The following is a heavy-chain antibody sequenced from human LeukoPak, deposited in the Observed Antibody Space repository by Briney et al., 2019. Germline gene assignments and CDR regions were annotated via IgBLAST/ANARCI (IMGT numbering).Heavy chain of an antibody. J-gene: IGHJ6*02. CDR2: ISYDGSSK. V-gene: IGHV3-30*18. Sequence: GGSLRLSCAASGFTFSSYGMHWVRQAPGKGLEWVAVISYDGSSKYYADSVKGRFTISRDNSKNTLYLQMNSLRAEDTAVYYCAKDPLGYYYYGMDVWGQGTAVTVSS. D-gene: IGHD7-27*01. CDR3: AKDPLGYYYYGMDV. CDR1: GFTFSSYG.